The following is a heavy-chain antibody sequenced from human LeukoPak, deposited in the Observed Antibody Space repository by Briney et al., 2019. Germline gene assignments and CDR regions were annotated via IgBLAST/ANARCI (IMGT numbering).Heavy chain of an antibody. D-gene: IGHD3-3*01. Sequence: PGGSMRLSCAASGFTFSSYAMHWVRQAPGKGLEWVAVISYDGSNKYYADSVKGRFTISRDNAKNSLYLQMNSLRAEDTAVYYCARTITIFGVVILDYYYYMDVWGKGTTVTVSS. CDR3: ARTITIFGVVILDYYYYMDV. CDR1: GFTFSSYA. J-gene: IGHJ6*03. CDR2: ISYDGSNK. V-gene: IGHV3-30-3*01.